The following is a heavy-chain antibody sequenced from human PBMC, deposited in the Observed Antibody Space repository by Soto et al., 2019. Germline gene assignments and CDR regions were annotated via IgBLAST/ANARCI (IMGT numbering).Heavy chain of an antibody. D-gene: IGHD6-19*01. V-gene: IGHV4-34*01. CDR2: INHSGNT. CDR1: GGSFSGYY. CDR3: ARAVSSSGWEHFDY. J-gene: IGHJ4*02. Sequence: QVQLQQWGAGLLKPSETLSLTCAVYGGSFSGYYWSWIRRPPGKGLEWIGEINHSGNTNYNPSLKSRVTISVDTSKNQFSLKLSSVAAADTAVYYCARAVSSSGWEHFDYWGQGNLVTVSS.